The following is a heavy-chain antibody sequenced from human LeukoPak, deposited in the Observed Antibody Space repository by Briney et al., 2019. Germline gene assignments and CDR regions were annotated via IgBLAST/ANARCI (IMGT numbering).Heavy chain of an antibody. V-gene: IGHV3-30-3*01. J-gene: IGHJ4*02. D-gene: IGHD3-9*01. CDR1: GFTFSSYP. CDR3: AREGYFDCLDY. CDR2: ISYDGSNK. Sequence: GGSLRLSCAASGFTFSSYPMHWVRQAPGKGLEWVAVISYDGSNKYYADSVKGRFTISRDNSKNTLYLQMNSLRAEDTAVYYCAREGYFDCLDYWGQGTLVTVSS.